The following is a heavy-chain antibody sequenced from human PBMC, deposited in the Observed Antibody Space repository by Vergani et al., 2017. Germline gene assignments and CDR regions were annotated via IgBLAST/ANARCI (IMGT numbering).Heavy chain of an antibody. CDR2: ISSSGSTI. CDR3: ARERYCSSTSCYDDYYYGMDV. Sequence: QVQLVESGGGLVKPGGSLRLSCAASGFTFSDYYMSWIRQAPGKGLEWVSYISSSGSTIYYADSVKGRFTISRDNAKNSLYLQMNSLRAEDTAVYYCARERYCSSTSCYDDYYYGMDVWGQGTTVTVSS. D-gene: IGHD2-2*01. V-gene: IGHV3-11*04. J-gene: IGHJ6*02. CDR1: GFTFSDYY.